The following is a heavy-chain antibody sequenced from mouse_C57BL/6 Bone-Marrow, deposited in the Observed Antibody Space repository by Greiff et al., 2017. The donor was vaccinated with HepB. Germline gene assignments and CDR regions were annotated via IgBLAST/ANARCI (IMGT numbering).Heavy chain of an antibody. CDR2: ISSGGSYT. J-gene: IGHJ2*01. Sequence: EVKLMESGGDLVKPGGSLKLSCAASGFTFSSYGMSWVRQTPDKRLEWVATISSGGSYTYYPDSVKGRFTISRDNAKNTLYLQMSSLKSEDTAMYYCARRDSSGYPFDYWGQGTTLTVSS. V-gene: IGHV5-6*02. D-gene: IGHD3-2*02. CDR3: ARRDSSGYPFDY. CDR1: GFTFSSYG.